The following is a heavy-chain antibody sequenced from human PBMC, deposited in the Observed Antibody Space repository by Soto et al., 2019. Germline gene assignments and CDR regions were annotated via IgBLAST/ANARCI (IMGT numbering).Heavy chain of an antibody. CDR3: ARSPPYCTNGVCYAMSHSSGWYSIDY. Sequence: PSETLSLTCTVSGGSISSYYWSWIRQPPGKGLEWIGYIYYSGSTNYNPSLKSRVTISVDTSKNQFSLKLSSVTAADTAVYYCARSPPYCTNGVCYAMSHSSGWYSIDYWGQGTLLTV. V-gene: IGHV4-59*01. J-gene: IGHJ4*02. CDR2: IYYSGST. CDR1: GGSISSYY. D-gene: IGHD2-8*01.